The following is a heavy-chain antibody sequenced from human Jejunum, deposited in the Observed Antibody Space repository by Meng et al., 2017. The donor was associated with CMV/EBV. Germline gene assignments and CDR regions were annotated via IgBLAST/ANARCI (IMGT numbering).Heavy chain of an antibody. V-gene: IGHV1-69*06. Sequence: TFNNDAMSWVRQAPGQGLEWMGGIISVDGTTKYAEKFRDRVTITADKSTTTAYLEMSSLRSDDTALYYCATPVKYYAAWGGYPPFDFWGQGTLVTVSS. CDR2: IISVDGTT. CDR3: ATPVKYYAAWGGYPPFDF. CDR1: TFNNDA. D-gene: IGHD3-3*01. J-gene: IGHJ4*02.